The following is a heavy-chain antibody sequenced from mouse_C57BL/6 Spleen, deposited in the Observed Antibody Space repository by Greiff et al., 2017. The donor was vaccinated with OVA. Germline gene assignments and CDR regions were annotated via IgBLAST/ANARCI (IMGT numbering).Heavy chain of an antibody. CDR2: IDPETGGT. CDR3: TRWGGWYAMDY. V-gene: IGHV1-15*01. Sequence: VKLMEPGAELVRPGASVTLSCKASGYTFTDYEMHWVKQTPVHGLEWIGAIDPETGGTAYNQKFKGKAILTADKSSSTAYMERRSPTSEDSAVCYSTRWGGWYAMDYWGQGTSVTVSS. J-gene: IGHJ4*01. CDR1: GYTFTDYE.